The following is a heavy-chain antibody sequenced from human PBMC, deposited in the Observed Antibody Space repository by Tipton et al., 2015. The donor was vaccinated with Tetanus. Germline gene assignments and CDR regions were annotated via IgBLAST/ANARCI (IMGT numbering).Heavy chain of an antibody. Sequence: SLRLSCAASGFIVSSSYMSWVRQTPGKGLELVSIIYRGGRTKFADSAKGRLAVSRDTSKNTLYLQMNTLRFEDTAIYYCARSEGSEGKCFLGSFNSWGQGTLVTFSS. CDR2: IYRGGRT. D-gene: IGHD6-19*01. CDR1: GFIVSSSY. V-gene: IGHV3-53*01. J-gene: IGHJ4*02. CDR3: ARSEGSEGKCFLGSFNS.